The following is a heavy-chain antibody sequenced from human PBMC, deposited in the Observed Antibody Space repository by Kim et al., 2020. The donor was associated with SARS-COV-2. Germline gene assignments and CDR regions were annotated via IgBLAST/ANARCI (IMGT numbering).Heavy chain of an antibody. CDR2: ISYDGSNK. CDR1: GFTFSSYG. J-gene: IGHJ3*02. Sequence: GGSLRLSCAASGFTFSSYGMHWVRQAPGKGLEWVAVISYDGSNKYYADSVKGRFTISRDNSKNTLYLQMNSLRAEDTAVYYCAKGGCSGGSCYGTYRAFDIWGQGTMVTVSS. D-gene: IGHD2-15*01. CDR3: AKGGCSGGSCYGTYRAFDI. V-gene: IGHV3-30*18.